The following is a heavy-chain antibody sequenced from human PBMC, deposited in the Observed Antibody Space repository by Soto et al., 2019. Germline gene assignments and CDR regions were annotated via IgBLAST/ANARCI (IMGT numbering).Heavy chain of an antibody. CDR2: INHSGST. CDR1: GGSFSGYY. J-gene: IGHJ6*02. V-gene: IGHV4-34*01. CDR3: ARGRSNSYGYYYYYGMDV. D-gene: IGHD5-18*01. Sequence: PSETLSLTCAVYGGSFSGYYWSWIRQPPGKGLEWIGEINHSGSTNYNPSLKSRVTISVDTSKNQFSLKLSSVTAADTAVYYCARGRSNSYGYYYYYGMDVWGQGTTVTSP.